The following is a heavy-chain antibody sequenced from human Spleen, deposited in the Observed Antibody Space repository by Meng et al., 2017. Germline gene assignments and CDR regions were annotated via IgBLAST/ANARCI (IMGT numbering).Heavy chain of an antibody. CDR3: PRIYYYDSSGYYDTYYYYFMDV. CDR1: GFSLSNGRMG. Sequence: SGPTLVKPTETLTLTCTVSGFSLSNGRMGVSWIRQPPGKALEWLAHIFSNDGKAYSTSLKSRLTISKDTSKRQVVVTLTNMGPVDTATYYCPRIYYYDSSGYYDTYYYYFMDVWGQGTPVTVSS. V-gene: IGHV2-26*01. J-gene: IGHJ6*02. CDR2: IFSNDGK. D-gene: IGHD3-22*01.